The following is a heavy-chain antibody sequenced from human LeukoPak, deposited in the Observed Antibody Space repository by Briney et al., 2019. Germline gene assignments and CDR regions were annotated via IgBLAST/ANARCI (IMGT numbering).Heavy chain of an antibody. Sequence: PSETLSLTCTVSGGSISNYYWSWIRQPAGKGLEWIGRIYSSGSTNYNPSLKSRVIMSLDTSMNQFSLKLTPVTAADTAVYYCARDLTVGATNFDNWGQGALVTVSS. D-gene: IGHD1-26*01. J-gene: IGHJ4*02. CDR2: IYSSGST. CDR3: ARDLTVGATNFDN. CDR1: GGSISNYY. V-gene: IGHV4-4*07.